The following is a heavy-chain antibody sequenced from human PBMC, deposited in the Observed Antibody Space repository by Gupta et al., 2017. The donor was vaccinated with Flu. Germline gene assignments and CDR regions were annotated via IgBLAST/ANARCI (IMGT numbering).Heavy chain of an antibody. CDR2: ISYDGSEK. D-gene: IGHD5-12*01. J-gene: IGHJ4*02. V-gene: IGHV3-30*18. CDR1: GFTFSNYG. CDR3: AKQQEDGYNQVDD. Sequence: QVQLVESGGGVVQPGRSLRLSCAASGFTFSNYGMHWVRQAPGKGLEWVAVISYDGSEKYYVNSVKGRFTISRDNSKNTLYLQMNGLRAEDTAMYYCAKQQEDGYNQVDDWGQGTLVTVSS.